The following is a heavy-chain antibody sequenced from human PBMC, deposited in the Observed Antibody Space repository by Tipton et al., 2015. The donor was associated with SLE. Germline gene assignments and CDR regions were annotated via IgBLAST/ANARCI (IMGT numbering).Heavy chain of an antibody. CDR3: AKSFNIAARHFDY. J-gene: IGHJ4*02. CDR1: GFTFSSYG. Sequence: SLRLSCAASGFTFSSYGMHWVRQAPGKGLEWVAFIRYDGSNKYYADSVKGRFTISRDNSKNTLYLQMNSLRAEDTAVYYCAKSFNIAARHFDYWGQGTLVTVSS. D-gene: IGHD6-6*01. V-gene: IGHV3-30*02. CDR2: IRYDGSNK.